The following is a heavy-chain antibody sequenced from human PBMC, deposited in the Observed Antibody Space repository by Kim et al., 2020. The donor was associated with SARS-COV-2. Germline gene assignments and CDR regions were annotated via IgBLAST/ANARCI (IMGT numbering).Heavy chain of an antibody. V-gene: IGHV3-21*01. J-gene: IGHJ3*02. Sequence: GGSLRLSCAASGFTFSSYSMNWVRQAPGKCLEWVSSISSSSSYIYYADSVKGRFTISRDNAKNSLYLQMNSLRAEDTALYYCAKTTVTNGVDIWCQETMVTVSS. CDR3: AKTTVTNGVDI. CDR1: GFTFSSYS. D-gene: IGHD4-4*01. CDR2: ISSSSSYI.